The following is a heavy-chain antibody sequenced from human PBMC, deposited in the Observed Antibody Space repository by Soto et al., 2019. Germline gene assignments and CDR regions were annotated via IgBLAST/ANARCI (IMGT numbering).Heavy chain of an antibody. J-gene: IGHJ4*02. Sequence: PGGSLRLSCAASGFTFSDYYMDWVRQAPGKGLEWVARIRNKANGYSTEYAAPVKGRFTISREESQNSLYLQMNSLEIEDTAVYYCTRPGLGYYRYFDYWGQGTLVTVSS. D-gene: IGHD3-3*01. V-gene: IGHV3-72*01. CDR3: TRPGLGYYRYFDY. CDR2: IRNKANGYST. CDR1: GFTFSDYY.